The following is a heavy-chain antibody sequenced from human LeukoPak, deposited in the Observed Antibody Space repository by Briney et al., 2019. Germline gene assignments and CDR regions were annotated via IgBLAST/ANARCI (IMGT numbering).Heavy chain of an antibody. V-gene: IGHV3-48*04. CDR3: ASLPTAVAGTGD. CDR1: GLTFSSSG. J-gene: IGHJ4*02. Sequence: GGSLRLSCAASGLTFSSSGMHWVRQAPGKGLEWVSYISSSSSTIYYADSVKGRFTISRDNAKNSLYLQMNSLRAEDTAVYYCASLPTAVAGTGDWGQGTLVTVSS. D-gene: IGHD6-19*01. CDR2: ISSSSSTI.